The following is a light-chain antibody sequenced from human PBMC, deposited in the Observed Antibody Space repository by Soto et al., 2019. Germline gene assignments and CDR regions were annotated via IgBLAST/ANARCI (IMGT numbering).Light chain of an antibody. Sequence: QSVLTQPPSVSGAPGQRVTISCTGSSSNIGAGYDVHWYQQLPGTAPKLLIYGNSNRPSGVPDRFSGSKSGTSASLAITGLQAEDEADYYCQSYDSSLRHYVFGTWTKLTVL. CDR3: QSYDSSLRHYV. J-gene: IGLJ1*01. CDR1: SSNIGAGYD. CDR2: GNS. V-gene: IGLV1-40*01.